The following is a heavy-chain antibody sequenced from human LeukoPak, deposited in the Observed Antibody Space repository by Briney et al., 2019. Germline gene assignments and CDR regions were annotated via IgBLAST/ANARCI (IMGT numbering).Heavy chain of an antibody. CDR3: ARSVLWFGESNDY. D-gene: IGHD3-10*01. CDR1: GFTFTSYW. V-gene: IGHV3-74*01. Sequence: PGGSLRLSCAASGFTFTSYWMHWVRQAPGKGLVWVSRINSDGTITNYADSVKGRFTISRDNAKDTLYLQMNSLRAEDTAVYYCARSVLWFGESNDYWGQGTLVTVSS. CDR2: INSDGTIT. J-gene: IGHJ4*02.